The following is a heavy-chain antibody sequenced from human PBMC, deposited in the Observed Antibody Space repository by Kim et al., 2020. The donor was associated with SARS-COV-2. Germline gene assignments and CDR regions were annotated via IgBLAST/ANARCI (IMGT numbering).Heavy chain of an antibody. Sequence: SETLSLTCTVSGGSISSGSYYWSWIRQPAGKGLEWIGRIYTSGSTNYNPSLKSRFTISVDTSKNQFSLKLSSVTAADTAVYYCARPGIAAAGHDAFDIWGQGTMVTVSS. V-gene: IGHV4-61*02. CDR1: GGSISSGSYY. J-gene: IGHJ3*02. CDR2: IYTSGST. CDR3: ARPGIAAAGHDAFDI. D-gene: IGHD6-13*01.